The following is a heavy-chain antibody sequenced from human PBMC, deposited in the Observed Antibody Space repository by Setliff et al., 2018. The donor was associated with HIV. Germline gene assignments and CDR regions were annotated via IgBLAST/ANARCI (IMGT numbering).Heavy chain of an antibody. CDR1: GGSISSSSYY. CDR2: IYYSGST. Sequence: SETLSLTCTVSGGSISSSSYYWGWIRQPPGKGLEWIGGIYYSGSTYYNPSLKSRVTISVDTSKNQFSLKLSSVTAADTAVYYCARTPYDFWSGYIDYWGQGTLVTVSS. V-gene: IGHV4-39*01. D-gene: IGHD3-3*01. CDR3: ARTPYDFWSGYIDY. J-gene: IGHJ4*02.